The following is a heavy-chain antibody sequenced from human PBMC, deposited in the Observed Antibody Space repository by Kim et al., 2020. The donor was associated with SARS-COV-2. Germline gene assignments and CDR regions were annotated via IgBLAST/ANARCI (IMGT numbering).Heavy chain of an antibody. J-gene: IGHJ4*02. D-gene: IGHD6-6*01. CDR3: ARQMQSIAARPLDY. V-gene: IGHV4-39*01. CDR1: GGSISSSSYY. Sequence: SETLSLTCTVSGGSISSSSYYWGWIRQPPGKGLEWIGSIYYSGSTYYNPSLTSRVTISVDTSKNQLSLKLSSVTAADTAVYYCARQMQSIAARPLDYWGQGTLVTVSS. CDR2: IYYSGST.